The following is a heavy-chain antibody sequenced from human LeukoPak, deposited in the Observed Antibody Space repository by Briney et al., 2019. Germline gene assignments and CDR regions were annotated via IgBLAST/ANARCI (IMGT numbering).Heavy chain of an antibody. CDR3: ARTHGGFPGFFDY. Sequence: SVKASCKASGGTFSSYGFTWVRQAPGQGLEWMGGIIPIVGITKYAQKFQGRVTITSDESTSTAYMELSSLRSEDTAVYYCARTHGGFPGFFDYWGQGTLVTVSS. J-gene: IGHJ4*02. D-gene: IGHD2-15*01. CDR1: GGTFSSYG. CDR2: IIPIVGIT. V-gene: IGHV1-69*10.